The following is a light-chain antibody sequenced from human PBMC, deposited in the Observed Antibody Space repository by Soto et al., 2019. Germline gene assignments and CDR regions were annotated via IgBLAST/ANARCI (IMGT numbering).Light chain of an antibody. CDR1: QSVSRSH. CDR3: QQYNNWPLT. CDR2: GAS. V-gene: IGKV3-20*01. J-gene: IGKJ5*01. Sequence: EIVLTQSPGTLSLSPGERATLSCRASQSVSRSHLAWFQQKPGQAPRLLIYGASNRATGIPDRVSGSGSGTDFTLTINRLEPEDFAVYYCQQYNNWPLTFGQGTRLEIK.